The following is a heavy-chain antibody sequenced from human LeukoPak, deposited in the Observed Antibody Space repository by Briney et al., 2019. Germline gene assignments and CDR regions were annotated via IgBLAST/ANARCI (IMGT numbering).Heavy chain of an antibody. CDR3: ARGQRVTMVRGVIKGFDY. V-gene: IGHV4-34*01. J-gene: IGHJ4*02. D-gene: IGHD3-10*01. CDR2: INHSGST. Sequence: SETLSLTCAVYGWSFSGYYWSWIRQPPGKGLEWIGEINHSGSTNYNPSLKSRVTISVDTSKNQFSLKLSSVTAADTAVYYCARGQRVTMVRGVIKGFDYWGQGTLVTVSS. CDR1: GWSFSGYY.